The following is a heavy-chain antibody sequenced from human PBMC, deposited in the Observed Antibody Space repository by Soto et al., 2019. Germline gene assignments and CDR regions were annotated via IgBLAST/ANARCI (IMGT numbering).Heavy chain of an antibody. CDR1: GVTFSSYN. J-gene: IGHJ6*02. CDR3: GVGWERAPSYYYYDMDV. V-gene: IGHV3-21*01. CDR2: ISSSSSYI. Sequence: AGGSLRLSCAASGVTFSSYNINWVRQAPGKGLEWVSSISSSSSYIYYADSVKGRFTISRDNAKNSLYLQMNSLRAEDTAVYYCGVGWERAPSYYYYDMDVWGQGTTGTVS. D-gene: IGHD1-26*01.